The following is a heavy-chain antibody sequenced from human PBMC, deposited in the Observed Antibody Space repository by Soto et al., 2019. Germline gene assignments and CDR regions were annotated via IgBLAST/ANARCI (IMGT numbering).Heavy chain of an antibody. J-gene: IGHJ3*02. V-gene: IGHV3-23*01. D-gene: IGHD6-13*01. CDR3: AKVIKPQQLPRTLLAFDI. Sequence: GGSLRLSCAASGFTFSSYAMSWVRQAPGKGLEWVSAISGSGGSTYYADSVKGRFTISRDNSKNTLYLQMNSLRAEDTAVYYCAKVIKPQQLPRTLLAFDIWGQGTMVTVSS. CDR2: ISGSGGST. CDR1: GFTFSSYA.